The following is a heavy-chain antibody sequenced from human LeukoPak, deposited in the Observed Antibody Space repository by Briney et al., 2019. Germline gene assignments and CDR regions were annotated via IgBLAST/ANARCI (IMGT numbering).Heavy chain of an antibody. CDR3: AKSPGYSSTRGFDY. CDR1: GFTFISYA. CDR2: ISGSGGST. J-gene: IGHJ4*02. V-gene: IGHV3-23*01. Sequence: GGSLRLSCAASGFTFISYAMSWVRQAPGKGLEWVSAISGSGGSTYYADSVKGRFTISRDNSKNTLYLQMNSLRAEDTAVYYCAKSPGYSSTRGFDYWGQGTLVTVSS. D-gene: IGHD2-2*01.